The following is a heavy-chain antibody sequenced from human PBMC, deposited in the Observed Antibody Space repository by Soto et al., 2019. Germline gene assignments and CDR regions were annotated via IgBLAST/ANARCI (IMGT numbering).Heavy chain of an antibody. Sequence: QVQLVQSGAEEKKPGASVKVSCRASGYTFTGYYVNWVRQAPGQGLEWMGWIKPNSGATKYAQKFQGWVTMTSDTSISTGYLELRSLKFDDTAVYYCARNQWLDSPSDYWGQGTLVTVSS. J-gene: IGHJ4*02. D-gene: IGHD6-19*01. V-gene: IGHV1-2*04. CDR3: ARNQWLDSPSDY. CDR2: IKPNSGAT. CDR1: GYTFTGYY.